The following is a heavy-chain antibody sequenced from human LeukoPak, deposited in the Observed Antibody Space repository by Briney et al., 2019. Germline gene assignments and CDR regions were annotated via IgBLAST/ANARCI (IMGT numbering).Heavy chain of an antibody. CDR1: GFTFSDFD. Sequence: GGSLRLSCAASGFTFSDFDMHWVRQTPGKGLDWVSSIGTAGDTNYPDSVKGRFTISRENAKNSVYLQMNSLRAGDTAVYYCARDKGGYGGGGAFDIWGQGTMITVSS. V-gene: IGHV3-13*01. CDR2: IGTAGDT. J-gene: IGHJ3*02. CDR3: ARDKGGYGGGGAFDI. D-gene: IGHD5-12*01.